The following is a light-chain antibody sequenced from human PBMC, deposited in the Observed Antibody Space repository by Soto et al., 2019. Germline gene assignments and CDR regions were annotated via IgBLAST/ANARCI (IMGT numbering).Light chain of an antibody. V-gene: IGKV1-39*01. Sequence: DIQMTQSPSSLSASVGDRVTITCRASQSISNYLNWYQQKPGKAPTLVIYAANSLQSGVTSTFSGRGSGTDFTLTISSLQPEDLATNYCQQSFSTPPLTFGGGTKVEIK. CDR2: AAN. CDR3: QQSFSTPPLT. J-gene: IGKJ4*01. CDR1: QSISNY.